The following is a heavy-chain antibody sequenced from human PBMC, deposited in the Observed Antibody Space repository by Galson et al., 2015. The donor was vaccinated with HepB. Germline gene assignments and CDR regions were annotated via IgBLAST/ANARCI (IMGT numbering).Heavy chain of an antibody. CDR1: GFTFSSYA. Sequence: SLRLSCAASGFTFSSYAMHWVRQAPGKGLEYVSAISSNGGSTYYADSVKGRFTISRDNSKNTLYLQMGSLRAEDMAVYYCARSASSSRFGDWFDPWGQGTLVTVSS. CDR3: ARSASSSRFGDWFDP. D-gene: IGHD6-6*01. J-gene: IGHJ5*02. V-gene: IGHV3-64*02. CDR2: ISSNGGST.